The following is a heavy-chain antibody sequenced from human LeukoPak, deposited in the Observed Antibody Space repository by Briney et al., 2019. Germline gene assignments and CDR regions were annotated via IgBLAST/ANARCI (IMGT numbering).Heavy chain of an antibody. CDR1: GGTFSSYA. J-gene: IGHJ6*03. D-gene: IGHD3-3*01. V-gene: IGHV1-69*06. Sequence: SVKVSCKASGGTFSSYAISWVRQAPGQGLEWMGGIIPIFGTANYAQKFQGRVTITADKSTSTAYMELSSLRSEDTAVYYCARGRRRVFGVVIKSYYYYYMDVWGKGTTVTVSS. CDR3: ARGRRRVFGVVIKSYYYYYMDV. CDR2: IIPIFGTA.